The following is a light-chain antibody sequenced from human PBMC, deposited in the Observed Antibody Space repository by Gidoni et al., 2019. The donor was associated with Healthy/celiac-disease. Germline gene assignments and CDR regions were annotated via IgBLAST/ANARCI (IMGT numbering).Light chain of an antibody. CDR1: QSISSY. V-gene: IGKV1-39*01. J-gene: IGKJ2*01. CDR2: AAS. Sequence: DIQMTQSQSSLSASVGDRVTITCRASQSISSYLNWYQQKPGKATKLLIYAASSLQSGVPSRFSGSGSGTDVTLTISSLQPEDFATYYCQQSYSTPPSTFGQGTKLEIK. CDR3: QQSYSTPPST.